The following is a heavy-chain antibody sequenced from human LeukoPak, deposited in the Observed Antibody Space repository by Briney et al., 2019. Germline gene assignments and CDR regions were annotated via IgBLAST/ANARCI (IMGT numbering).Heavy chain of an antibody. CDR3: AKDVHYGSGSYLDP. Sequence: GGSLGLSCAASGFTFSSYGMHWVRQAPGKGLEWVAVISYDGSNRYYADSVKGRFTISRDNSKNTLYLQMNSLRAEDTAVYYCAKDVHYGSGSYLDPWGQGTLVTVSS. D-gene: IGHD3-10*01. CDR2: ISYDGSNR. V-gene: IGHV3-30*18. J-gene: IGHJ5*02. CDR1: GFTFSSYG.